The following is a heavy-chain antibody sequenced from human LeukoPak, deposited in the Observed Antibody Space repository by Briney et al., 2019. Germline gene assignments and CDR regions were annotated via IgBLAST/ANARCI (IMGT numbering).Heavy chain of an antibody. J-gene: IGHJ4*02. CDR2: IRYDGSNT. V-gene: IGHV3-30*02. CDR1: GFTFSSYG. Sequence: PGGSLRLSCAASGFTFSSYGMHWVRQAPGKGLEWVAFIRYDGSNTYYADSVKGRFTISRDNSKSTLYLQMNSLRAEDTAVYYCAKDPSLSGYYGDYWGQGSLVTVSS. D-gene: IGHD3-22*01. CDR3: AKDPSLSGYYGDY.